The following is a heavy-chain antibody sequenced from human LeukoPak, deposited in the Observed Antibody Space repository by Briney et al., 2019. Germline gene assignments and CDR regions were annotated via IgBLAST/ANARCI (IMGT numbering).Heavy chain of an antibody. V-gene: IGHV4-34*01. J-gene: IGHJ4*02. CDR1: GGSFSGYY. CDR2: INHSGST. CDR3: ARGTGAAARNFDY. D-gene: IGHD6-13*01. Sequence: SETLSLTCAVYGGSFSGYYWSWIRQPPGKGLEWIGEINHSGSTNYNPSLKSRVTMSVDTSKNQFSLKLSSVTAADTAVYYCARGTGAAARNFDYWGQGTLVTVSS.